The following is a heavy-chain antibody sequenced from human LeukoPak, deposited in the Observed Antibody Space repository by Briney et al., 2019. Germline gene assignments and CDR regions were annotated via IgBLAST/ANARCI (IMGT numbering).Heavy chain of an antibody. CDR2: MYHSGST. Sequence: SETLSLTCAVSGYSIGSGYYWGWIRQPPGKGLEWIGSMYHSGSTYYNPSLKSRVTISVDTTKNQFSLKVSSVTAADTAVYYCARHIRXSRXGXXXDIWGQGTMVTVSS. CDR3: ARHIRXSRXGXXXDI. J-gene: IGHJ3*02. V-gene: IGHV4-38-2*01. CDR1: GYSIGSGYY. D-gene: IGHD2-21*01.